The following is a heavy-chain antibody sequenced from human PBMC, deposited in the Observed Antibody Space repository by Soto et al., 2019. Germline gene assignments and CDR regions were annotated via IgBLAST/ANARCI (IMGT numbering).Heavy chain of an antibody. D-gene: IGHD2-15*01. CDR3: AEISGGPLGYYYGMDV. V-gene: IGHV1-69*06. Sequence: SVKVSCKASGSTFSSYAISWVRQAPGQGLEWMGGIIPIFGTANYAQKFQGRVTITADKSTSTAYMELSSLRSEDTAVYYCAEISGGPLGYYYGMDVWGQGTTVTVSS. CDR2: IIPIFGTA. CDR1: GSTFSSYA. J-gene: IGHJ6*02.